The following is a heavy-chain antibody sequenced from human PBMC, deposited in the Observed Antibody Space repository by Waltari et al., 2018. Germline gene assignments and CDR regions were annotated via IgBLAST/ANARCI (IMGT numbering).Heavy chain of an antibody. Sequence: EVQLVESGGGLVKPGGSLRLSCAASGFTFSSYSMNWVRQAPGKGLEWVSSIRCSSRYLYYADSVKGRFTISRYNAKNSLYLQMNSLRAEDTAVYYCARASFAVAGGDYWGQGTLVTVSS. J-gene: IGHJ4*02. V-gene: IGHV3-21*01. CDR2: IRCSSRYL. CDR1: GFTFSSYS. D-gene: IGHD6-19*01. CDR3: ARASFAVAGGDY.